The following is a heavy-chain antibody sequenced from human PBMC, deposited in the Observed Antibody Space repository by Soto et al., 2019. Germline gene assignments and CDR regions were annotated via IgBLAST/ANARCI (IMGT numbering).Heavy chain of an antibody. V-gene: IGHV4-30-2*01. D-gene: IGHD2-2*01. CDR3: ARVPDR. Sequence: QLQLQESGSGLVKTSQTLSLTCAVSGGSISSGGYYWSWLRQPPGKGLEWIGYIYHSGSTYYNPSFKRRVTISVDRSKNQFSLKLSSVTAAETAVYYGARVPDRGGQGTLVTVSS. CDR1: GGSISSGGYY. CDR2: IYHSGST. J-gene: IGHJ5*02.